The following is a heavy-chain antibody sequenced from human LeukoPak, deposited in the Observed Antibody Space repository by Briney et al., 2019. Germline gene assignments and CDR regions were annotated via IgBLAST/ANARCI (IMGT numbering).Heavy chain of an antibody. Sequence: SETLSLTCGVSGGSISSTNWWTWVRQPPGKGLEWIGEVNVLGNTNYNPSLESRVTISIDKSENHVSLKLTSVTAADTAVYYCAREGGPFRPLDYSGQGTLVAVSS. CDR3: AREGGPFRPLDY. D-gene: IGHD2/OR15-2a*01. V-gene: IGHV4/OR15-8*02. CDR1: GGSISSTNW. CDR2: VNVLGNT. J-gene: IGHJ4*02.